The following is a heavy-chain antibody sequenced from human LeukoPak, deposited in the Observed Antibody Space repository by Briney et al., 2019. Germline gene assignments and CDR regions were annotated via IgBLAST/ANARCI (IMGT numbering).Heavy chain of an antibody. Sequence: SETLSLTCTVSGGSISSYYWSWIRQPPGKGLEWIGYIYYSGSTNYNPSLKSRVTISVDTSKNQFSLKLSSVTAADTAVYSCVRGGRPVGLRFLEWYPESTGDWFDPWGQGTLVTVSS. J-gene: IGHJ5*02. D-gene: IGHD3-3*01. CDR2: IYYSGST. V-gene: IGHV4-59*01. CDR3: VRGGRPVGLRFLEWYPESTGDWFDP. CDR1: GGSISSYY.